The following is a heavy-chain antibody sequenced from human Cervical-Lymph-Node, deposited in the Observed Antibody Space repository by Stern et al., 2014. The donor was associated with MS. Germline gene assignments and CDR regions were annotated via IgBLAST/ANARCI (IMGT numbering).Heavy chain of an antibody. D-gene: IGHD3-22*01. CDR1: GFSLSTSGMR. J-gene: IGHJ4*02. CDR2: IDWDDDK. CDR3: ARSSDHYYHLDY. Sequence: QITLKDSGPALVKPTQTLTLTCTFSGFSLSTSGMRASWIRQPPGKALEWLARIDWDDDKFYSTSLRTRLTISKGTSKNQVVLTMTNMHPADTATYYCARSSDHYYHLDYWGQGTPVTVSS. V-gene: IGHV2-70*04.